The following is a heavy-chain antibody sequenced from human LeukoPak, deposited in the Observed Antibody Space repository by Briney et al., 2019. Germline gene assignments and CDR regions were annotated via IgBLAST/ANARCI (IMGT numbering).Heavy chain of an antibody. D-gene: IGHD3-22*01. J-gene: IGHJ4*02. CDR3: ARAPYDSGGYXXYXFDY. CDR2: IYYSGST. Sequence: SLTXSVSGDSISSXYWSWIRXXPGXGXEWXXXIYYSGSTNYNPSLKSRVTISVDTSKNQFSLKLSSVTAADTAVYYCARAPYDSGGYXXYXFDYWGQGTLXXVSS. CDR1: GDSISSXY. V-gene: IGHV4-59*08.